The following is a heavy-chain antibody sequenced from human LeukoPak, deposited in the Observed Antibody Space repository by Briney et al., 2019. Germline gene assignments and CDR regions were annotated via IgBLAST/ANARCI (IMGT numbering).Heavy chain of an antibody. CDR1: GFPFSSYS. Sequence: GGSLRLYCAASGFPFSSYSMNWVHQAPGKGLEWVSYISSSSSTIYYADSVKGRFTISRDNAKNSLYLQMNSLRDEDTAVYYCARGRAGQFDYWGQGTLVTVSS. D-gene: IGHD6-13*01. CDR2: ISSSSSTI. CDR3: ARGRAGQFDY. J-gene: IGHJ4*02. V-gene: IGHV3-48*02.